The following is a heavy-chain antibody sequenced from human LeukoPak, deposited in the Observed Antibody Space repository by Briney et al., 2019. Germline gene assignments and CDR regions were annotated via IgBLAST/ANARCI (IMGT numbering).Heavy chain of an antibody. CDR2: IDPSDSYT. V-gene: IGHV5-10-1*01. D-gene: IGHD4-17*01. Sequence: GESLKISCKGSGYSFTSYWISWVRQMPGKGLEWMGRIDPSDSYTNYSPSFQGHVTISANKSISTAYLQWSSLKASDTAMYYCSLYGDYFDYWGQGTLVTVSS. CDR1: GYSFTSYW. CDR3: SLYGDYFDY. J-gene: IGHJ4*02.